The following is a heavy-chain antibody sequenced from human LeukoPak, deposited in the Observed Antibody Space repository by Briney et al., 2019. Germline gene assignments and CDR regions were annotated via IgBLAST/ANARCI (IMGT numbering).Heavy chain of an antibody. Sequence: SQTLSLTCTVSGGSISSGDYYWGWIRQPPGKGLEWIGSIYYSGSTYYNPSLKSRVTISVDTSKNQFSLKLSSVTAADTAVYYCARRAAYYFDYWGQGTLVTVSS. D-gene: IGHD6-25*01. V-gene: IGHV4-39*01. CDR1: GGSISSGDYY. CDR3: ARRAAYYFDY. CDR2: IYYSGST. J-gene: IGHJ4*02.